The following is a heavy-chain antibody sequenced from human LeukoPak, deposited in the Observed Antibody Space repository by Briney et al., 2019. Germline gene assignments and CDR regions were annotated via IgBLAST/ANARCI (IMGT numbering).Heavy chain of an antibody. J-gene: IGHJ5*02. D-gene: IGHD2-15*01. CDR3: ARDNSGGSTWWFDP. V-gene: IGHV1-46*01. CDR2: INPSGSYT. CDR1: GFTFTSYY. Sequence: GASVKVSCKASGFTFTSYYMHWVRQAPGQGLEWMGIINPSGSYTSYAQKFQGRVTMTRDTSTSTVYTELSSLRSEDTAVYYCARDNSGGSTWWFDPWGQGTLVTVSS.